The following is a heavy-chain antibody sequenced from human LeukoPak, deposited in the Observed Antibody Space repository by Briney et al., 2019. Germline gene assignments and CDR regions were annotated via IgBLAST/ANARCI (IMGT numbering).Heavy chain of an antibody. CDR1: GFNFSKAW. CDR2: IKTKSQGGAT. V-gene: IGHV3-15*05. CDR3: AVGLGKTDTDY. Sequence: GGSIRLSGAASGFNFSKAWMNWVRQAPGKGMKSVARIKTKSQGGATDYDAPLKGRFAISRDDSENRVYLQMNSLKSEDTAVYYCAVGLGKTDTDYWGQGTLGTVSS. D-gene: IGHD1-14*01. J-gene: IGHJ4*02.